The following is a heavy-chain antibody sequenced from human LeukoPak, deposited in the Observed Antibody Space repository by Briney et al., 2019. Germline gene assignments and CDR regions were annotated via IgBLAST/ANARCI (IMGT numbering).Heavy chain of an antibody. Sequence: SVKVSCKASGGTFSSYAISWVRQAPGQGLEWMGRIIPILGIANYAQKFQGRVTITADKSTSTAYMELSSLRSEDTAVHYCARVVNGYFDYWGQGTLVTVSS. CDR1: GGTFSSYA. CDR2: IIPILGIA. CDR3: ARVVNGYFDY. V-gene: IGHV1-69*04. D-gene: IGHD2-8*01. J-gene: IGHJ4*02.